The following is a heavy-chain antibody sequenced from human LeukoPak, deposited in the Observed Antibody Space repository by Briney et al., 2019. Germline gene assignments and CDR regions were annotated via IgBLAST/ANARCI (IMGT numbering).Heavy chain of an antibody. Sequence: PGGSLRLSCAASGFTFSSYAMSWFRQTPGKGLEWVSSSSGSGRSTYYAHSVKGRFTISRDYSKTTVYLQMNSLRAEDTALYYCAKDVLGEDNWFDPWGQGTLVTVSS. D-gene: IGHD3-10*01. V-gene: IGHV3-23*01. CDR3: AKDVLGEDNWFDP. CDR2: SSGSGRST. J-gene: IGHJ5*02. CDR1: GFTFSSYA.